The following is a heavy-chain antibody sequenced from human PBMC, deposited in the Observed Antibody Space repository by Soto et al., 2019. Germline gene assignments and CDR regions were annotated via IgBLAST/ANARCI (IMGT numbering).Heavy chain of an antibody. CDR2: INPNSGGT. CDR1: GYTFTGYY. Sequence: QVQLVQSGAEVKKPGASVKVSCKASGYTFTGYYMHWVRQAPGQGLEWMGWINPNSGGTNYAQKFEGWVTMTRDTSISTVYMELSRLRSDDTAVYYCARSYGSGSYYGMDVWGQGTTVTVSS. V-gene: IGHV1-2*04. J-gene: IGHJ6*02. CDR3: ARSYGSGSYYGMDV. D-gene: IGHD3-10*01.